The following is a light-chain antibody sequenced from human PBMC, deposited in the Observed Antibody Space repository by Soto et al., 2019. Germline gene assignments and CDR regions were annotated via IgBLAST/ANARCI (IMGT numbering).Light chain of an antibody. CDR3: QQRSNWPLT. Sequence: EIVLTQSPGTLSLSPGERATLSCRASQSVGSTYLAWYQQKPGQAPRLLIYDASNRAAGIPARFSGSGSGTDFTLTISSLESEDFAVYYCQQRSNWPLTFGGGTKVDIK. V-gene: IGKV3-11*01. CDR2: DAS. CDR1: QSVGSTY. J-gene: IGKJ4*01.